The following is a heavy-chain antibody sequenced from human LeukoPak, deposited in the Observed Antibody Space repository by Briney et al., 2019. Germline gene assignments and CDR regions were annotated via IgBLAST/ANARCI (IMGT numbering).Heavy chain of an antibody. CDR2: IYYSGST. D-gene: IGHD6-19*01. J-gene: IGHJ6*02. Sequence: SETLSLTCTVSGGSISSSSYYWGWIRQPPGKGLEWIGSIYYSGSTYYNPSLKSRVTISVDTSKNQFSLKLSSVTAADTAVYYCARSSVFRSSGWYSSNYYYYGMDVWGQGTTVTVSS. CDR3: ARSSVFRSSGWYSSNYYYYGMDV. CDR1: GGSISSSSYY. V-gene: IGHV4-39*01.